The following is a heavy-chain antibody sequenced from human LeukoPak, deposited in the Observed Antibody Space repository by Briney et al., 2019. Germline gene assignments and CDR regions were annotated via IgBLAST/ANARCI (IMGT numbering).Heavy chain of an antibody. CDR3: ARSHYTGGAFDI. V-gene: IGHV4-39*07. Sequence: PSETLSLTCTVSGGSISSSSYYWGWIRQPPGKGLEWIGSIYYSGSTYYNPSLKSRVTISVDTSKNQFSLKLSSVTAADTAVYYCARSHYTGGAFDIWGQGTMVTVSS. J-gene: IGHJ3*02. CDR2: IYYSGST. CDR1: GGSISSSSYY. D-gene: IGHD4-11*01.